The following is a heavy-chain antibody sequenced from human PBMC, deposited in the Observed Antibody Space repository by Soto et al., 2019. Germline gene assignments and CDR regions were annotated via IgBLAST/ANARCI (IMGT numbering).Heavy chain of an antibody. J-gene: IGHJ4*02. Sequence: QVQLQQWGAGLLKPSETLSRTCAVSGTSFGGYYWTWVRQPPGQGLEWIGEINHSGSPNYNPSLKSRVTISIDTSKNQFSLQMHSVTAAHTAIYYCARRVVPAAIGYWGQGALVTVSS. V-gene: IGHV4-34*02. D-gene: IGHD2-2*01. CDR3: ARRVVPAAIGY. CDR2: INHSGSP. CDR1: GTSFGGYY.